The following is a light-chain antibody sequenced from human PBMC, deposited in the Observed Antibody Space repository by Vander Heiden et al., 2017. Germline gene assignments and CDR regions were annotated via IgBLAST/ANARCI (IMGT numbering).Light chain of an antibody. V-gene: IGLV3-25*03. J-gene: IGLJ2*01. CDR2: SDT. Sequence: SSDLTQPPSVSVSPGQTAKITCSGAVFARQNAYWYQQKPGQAPLLFIYSDTKRPSGIPERFSGSISGTIVTLTISDVQAEDEADYYCQSADSSGTYSVVFGGGTQLTVL. CDR3: QSADSSGTYSVV. CDR1: VFARQN.